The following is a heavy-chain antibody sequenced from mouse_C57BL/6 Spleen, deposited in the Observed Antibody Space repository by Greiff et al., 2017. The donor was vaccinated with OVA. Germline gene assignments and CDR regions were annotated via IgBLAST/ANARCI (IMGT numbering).Heavy chain of an antibody. D-gene: IGHD1-1*01. Sequence: VQLKQPGAELVMPGASVKLSCKASGYTFTSYWMHWVKQRPGQGLEWIGEIDPSDSYTNYNQKFKGKSTLTVDKSSSTAYMQLSSLTSEDSAVYYCARKGDYGSSYWGQGTTLTVSS. CDR1: GYTFTSYW. J-gene: IGHJ2*01. CDR2: IDPSDSYT. CDR3: ARKGDYGSSY. V-gene: IGHV1-69*01.